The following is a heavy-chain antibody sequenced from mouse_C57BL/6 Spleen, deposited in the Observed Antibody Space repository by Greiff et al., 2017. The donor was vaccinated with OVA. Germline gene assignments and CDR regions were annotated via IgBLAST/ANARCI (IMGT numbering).Heavy chain of an antibody. CDR3: AREDYGSSYENY. J-gene: IGHJ2*01. Sequence: QVQLQQPGTELVKPGASVKLSCKASGYTFTSYWMHWVKQTPGQGLEWIGNINPSNGGTNYNEKFKSKATLTVDKSSSTAYMQLSSLTSEDSAVYYCAREDYGSSYENYWGQGTTLTVSS. V-gene: IGHV1-53*01. CDR2: INPSNGGT. CDR1: GYTFTSYW. D-gene: IGHD1-1*01.